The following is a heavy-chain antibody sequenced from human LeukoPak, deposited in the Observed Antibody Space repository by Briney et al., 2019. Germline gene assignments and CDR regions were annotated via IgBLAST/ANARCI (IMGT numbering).Heavy chain of an antibody. D-gene: IGHD4-23*01. CDR2: IYTSGST. CDR3: ASLTTVVTPEHYYYYMDV. V-gene: IGHV4-4*07. CDR1: GGSISSYY. J-gene: IGHJ6*03. Sequence: SETLSLTCTVSGGSISSYYWSWIRQPAGKGLEWIGRIYTSGSTNYNPSLKSRVTMSVDTSKNQFSLKLSSVTAADTAVYYCASLTTVVTPEHYYYYMDVWGKGTTVTVSS.